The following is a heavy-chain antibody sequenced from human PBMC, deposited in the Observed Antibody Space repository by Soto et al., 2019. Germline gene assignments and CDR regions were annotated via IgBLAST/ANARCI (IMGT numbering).Heavy chain of an antibody. D-gene: IGHD5-18*01. V-gene: IGHV4-39*01. CDR2: IYYSGST. CDR1: GGSISSSSYY. Sequence: ASETLSLTCTVSGGSISSSSYYWGWIRQPPGKGLEWIGSIYYSGSTYYNPSLKSRVTISVDTSKNQFSLKLSSVTAADTAVYYCAIGSYSYGLKRVTIDYWGQGTLVTVSS. CDR3: AIGSYSYGLKRVTIDY. J-gene: IGHJ4*02.